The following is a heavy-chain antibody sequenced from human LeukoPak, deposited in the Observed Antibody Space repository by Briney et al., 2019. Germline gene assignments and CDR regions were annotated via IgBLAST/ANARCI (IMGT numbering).Heavy chain of an antibody. J-gene: IGHJ5*02. Sequence: SETLSLTCAVYGGSFSGYYWSWIRQPPGKGLEWIGEINHSGSTNYNPSLKSRVTISVDTSKNQFSLKLSSVTAADTAAYYCARGRGWFGESTFDPWGQGTLVTVSS. D-gene: IGHD3-10*01. CDR1: GGSFSGYY. CDR3: ARGRGWFGESTFDP. CDR2: INHSGST. V-gene: IGHV4-34*01.